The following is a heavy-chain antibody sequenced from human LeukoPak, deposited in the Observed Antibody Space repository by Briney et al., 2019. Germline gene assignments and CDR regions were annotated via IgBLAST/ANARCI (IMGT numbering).Heavy chain of an antibody. J-gene: IGHJ5*02. V-gene: IGHV4-4*07. CDR2: IYTSGST. D-gene: IGHD6-13*01. CDR3: AGGIGYATSPADH. Sequence: SGTLSLTCTVSGGSISSYYWSWIRQPAGKGLEWIGRIYTSGSTNYNPSLKSRVTMSVDTSKNQFSLSLNSVTAADTAVYFCAGGIGYATSPADHLGQGTLVIVSS. CDR1: GGSISSYY.